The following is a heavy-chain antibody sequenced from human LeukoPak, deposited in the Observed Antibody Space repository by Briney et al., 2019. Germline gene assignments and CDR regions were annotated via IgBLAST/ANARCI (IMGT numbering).Heavy chain of an antibody. CDR3: ARSMSSTYYY. V-gene: IGHV4-4*08. CDR2: NSGST. D-gene: IGHD6-13*01. J-gene: IGHJ4*02. Sequence: SETLSLTCTVSGGSISRYYWSWIRQPPGKGLEWIGYNSGSTYYNPSLKSRVTISVDTSKNQFSLKLSSVTAADTAVYYCARSMSSTYYYWGQGTLVTVSS. CDR1: GGSISRYY.